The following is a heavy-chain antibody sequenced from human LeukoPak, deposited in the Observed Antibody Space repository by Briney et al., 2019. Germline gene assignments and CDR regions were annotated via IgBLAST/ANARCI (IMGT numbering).Heavy chain of an antibody. D-gene: IGHD5-12*01. CDR3: ARVGALGGYEGYFDY. CDR2: IYYSGST. J-gene: IGHJ4*02. V-gene: IGHV4-39*07. Sequence: PSETLSLTCTVSGGSISSSSYYWGWIRQPPGKGLEWIGSIYYSGSTYYNPSLKSRVTISADTSKNQFSLKLSSVTAADTAVYYCARVGALGGYEGYFDYWGQGTLVTVSS. CDR1: GGSISSSSYY.